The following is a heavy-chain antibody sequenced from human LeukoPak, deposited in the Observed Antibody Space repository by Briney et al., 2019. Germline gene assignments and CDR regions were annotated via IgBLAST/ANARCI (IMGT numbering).Heavy chain of an antibody. V-gene: IGHV4-30-4*08. CDR3: ARVGPSTSDY. CDR2: IYYSGST. J-gene: IGHJ4*02. Sequence: SETLSLTCAVYGGSFSDYYWTWIRQTPGKGLEWIGYIYYSGSTYYNPSLKSRVTISVDTSKNQFSLKLSSVTAADTAVYYCARVGPSTSDYWGQGTLVTVSS. CDR1: GGSFSDYY.